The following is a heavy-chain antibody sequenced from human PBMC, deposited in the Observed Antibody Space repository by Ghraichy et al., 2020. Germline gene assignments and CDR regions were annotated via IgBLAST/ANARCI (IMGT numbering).Heavy chain of an antibody. CDR2: IYYSGST. J-gene: IGHJ4*02. Sequence: SETLSLTCTVSGGSISSSSYYWDWIRQPPGKGLEWIGSIYYSGSTYYNPSLKSRVTISVDTSKNQFSLKLSSVTAADTAVYYCARHLVAVAGPGFDYWGQGTLVTVSS. CDR1: GGSISSSSYY. CDR3: ARHLVAVAGPGFDY. V-gene: IGHV4-39*01. D-gene: IGHD6-19*01.